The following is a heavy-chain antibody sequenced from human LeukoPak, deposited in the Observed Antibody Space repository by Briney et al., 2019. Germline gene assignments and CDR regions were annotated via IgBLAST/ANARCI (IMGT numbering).Heavy chain of an antibody. V-gene: IGHV4-39*07. CDR3: ARVPKSYYGSGSYEYNDY. D-gene: IGHD3-10*01. CDR1: GGSISSYY. CDR2: IYYSGST. J-gene: IGHJ4*02. Sequence: SETLSLTCTVSGGSISSYYWGWIRQPPGKGLEWIGSIYYSGSTYYNPSLKSRVTISVDTSKNQFSLKLSSVTAADTAVYYCARVPKSYYGSGSYEYNDYWGQGTLVTVSS.